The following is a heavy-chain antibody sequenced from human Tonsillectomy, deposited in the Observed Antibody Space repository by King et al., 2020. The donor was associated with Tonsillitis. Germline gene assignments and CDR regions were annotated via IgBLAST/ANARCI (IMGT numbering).Heavy chain of an antibody. D-gene: IGHD6-13*01. CDR3: TTESAAGTDYYYYGMDV. J-gene: IGHJ6*02. CDR2: IKSKTDGGTT. CDR1: GFTFSNAW. V-gene: IGHV3-15*01. Sequence: VQLVESGGGLVKPGGSLRLSCAASGFTFSNAWMSWVRQAPGKGLEWVGRIKSKTDGGTTDYAAPVKGRFTISRDDSKNTLYLQMNSLKTEDTAVYYCTTESAAGTDYYYYGMDVWGQGTTVTVSS.